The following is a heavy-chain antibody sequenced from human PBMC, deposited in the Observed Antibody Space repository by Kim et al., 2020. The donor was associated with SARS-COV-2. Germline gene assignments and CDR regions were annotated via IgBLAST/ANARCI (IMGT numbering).Heavy chain of an antibody. D-gene: IGHD5-18*01. Sequence: LQGRVTMTTDTSTSTAYMELRSLRSDDTAVYYCARDHEMGDGYSLDAFDIWGQGTMVTVSS. CDR3: ARDHEMGDGYSLDAFDI. V-gene: IGHV1-18*01. J-gene: IGHJ3*02.